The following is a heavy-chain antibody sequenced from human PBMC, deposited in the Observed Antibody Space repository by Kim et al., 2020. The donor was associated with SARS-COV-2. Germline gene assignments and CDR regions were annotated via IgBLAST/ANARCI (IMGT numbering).Heavy chain of an antibody. V-gene: IGHV3-21*01. CDR3: AREAGIAAAGLHDY. CDR1: GFTFSSYS. J-gene: IGHJ4*02. Sequence: GGSLRLSCAASGFTFSSYSMNWVRQAPGKGLEWVSSISSSSSYIYYADSVKGRFTISRDNAKNSLYLQMNSLRAEDTAVYYCAREAGIAAAGLHDYWGQGTLVTVSS. CDR2: ISSSSSYI. D-gene: IGHD6-13*01.